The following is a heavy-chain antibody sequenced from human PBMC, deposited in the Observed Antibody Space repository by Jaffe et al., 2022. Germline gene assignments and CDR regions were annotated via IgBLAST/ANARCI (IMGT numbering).Heavy chain of an antibody. D-gene: IGHD3-3*01. V-gene: IGHV3-49*03. Sequence: EVQMVESGGGFVQPGRSLRLSCTASGFTFNDYGMSWFRQAPGKGLEWVSFIRSNPHGGTTEYAASVRGRFITSRDDSRSIAYLQMNSLTAEDTALYYCIYDFWSGFYTPSNWFDPWGQGTLVTVSS. CDR3: IYDFWSGFYTPSNWFDP. J-gene: IGHJ5*02. CDR2: IRSNPHGGTT. CDR1: GFTFNDYG.